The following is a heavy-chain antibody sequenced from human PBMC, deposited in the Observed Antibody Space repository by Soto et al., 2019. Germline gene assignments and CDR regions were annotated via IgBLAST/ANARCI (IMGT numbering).Heavy chain of an antibody. D-gene: IGHD3-3*01. J-gene: IGHJ4*02. V-gene: IGHV3-30*03. CDR2: ISNDGRVQ. CDR1: TISINVHG. CDR3: ARDMWSGGYKCLDS. Sequence: GGSLRLSCTSSTISINVHGIQWVRQAPAKGLEWVAFISNDGRVQYYADSVKGRFTISRDYSKNKVDLQMNSLRNEETAVYYCARDMWSGGYKCLDSCGQGPMVTVYS.